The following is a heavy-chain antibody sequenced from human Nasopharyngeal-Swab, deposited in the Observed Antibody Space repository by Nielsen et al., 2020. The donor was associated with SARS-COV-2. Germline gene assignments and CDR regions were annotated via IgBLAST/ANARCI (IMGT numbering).Heavy chain of an antibody. CDR2: ISYGGST. Sequence: SETLSLTCTVSGDSINSHFWSWIRQPPGKGLDWIGYISYGGSTNYNPSLRSRVTISVDTSKSQFSLKLTSVTAADTAVYYCARARTRTIFGVVGWFDPWGQGTLVTVSS. CDR3: ARARTRTIFGVVGWFDP. J-gene: IGHJ5*02. V-gene: IGHV4-59*11. D-gene: IGHD3-3*01. CDR1: GDSINSHF.